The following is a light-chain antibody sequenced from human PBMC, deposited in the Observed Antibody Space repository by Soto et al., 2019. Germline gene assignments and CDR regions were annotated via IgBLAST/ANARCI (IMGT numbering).Light chain of an antibody. CDR1: QSVSSSY. CDR2: GAS. CDR3: QQYGSSPPYT. Sequence: EIGLTQSPGTLSLSPGERATLSRRASQSVSSSYLARYQQKPGQAPRLLIYGASSRATGIPDRFSGSGSGPECSLTISRLEPEAFAVYCCQQYGSSPPYTFGQGTKLEIK. J-gene: IGKJ2*01. V-gene: IGKV3-20*01.